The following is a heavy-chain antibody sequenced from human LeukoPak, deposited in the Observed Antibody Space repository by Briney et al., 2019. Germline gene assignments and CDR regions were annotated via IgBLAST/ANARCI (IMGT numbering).Heavy chain of an antibody. V-gene: IGHV3-30-3*01. CDR2: ISYDGSNK. CDR1: GFTFSSYA. Sequence: GRSLRLSCAASGFTFSSYAMHWVRQAPGKGLEWVAVISYDGSNKYYADSVKGRFTISRDNSKNTLYLQMNSLRAEDTAVYYCARMVVAANFDYWGQGTLVTVSS. D-gene: IGHD2-15*01. CDR3: ARMVVAANFDY. J-gene: IGHJ4*02.